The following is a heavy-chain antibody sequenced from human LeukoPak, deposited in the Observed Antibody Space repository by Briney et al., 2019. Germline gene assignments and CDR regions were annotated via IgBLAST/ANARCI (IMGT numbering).Heavy chain of an antibody. V-gene: IGHV3-23*01. Sequence: SGGSLRLSCVASGFTFTNFAMTWVRQPPGKGLEWVSSITGSSGTTYDADSVRGRFTISRVVSKNTLYLQMNGLRAEDTATYYCAKGTAVTPLYYFDYWGQGVLVTVSS. CDR2: ITGSSGTT. CDR1: GFTFTNFA. D-gene: IGHD4-17*01. J-gene: IGHJ4*02. CDR3: AKGTAVTPLYYFDY.